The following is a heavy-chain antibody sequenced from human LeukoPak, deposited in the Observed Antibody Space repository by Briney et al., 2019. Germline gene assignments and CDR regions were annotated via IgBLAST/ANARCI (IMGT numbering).Heavy chain of an antibody. CDR3: ASDGHCGGDCQS. V-gene: IGHV4-30-2*01. D-gene: IGHD2-21*02. CDR1: GGSISSGGYS. J-gene: IGHJ4*02. CDR2: IYHSGST. Sequence: PSETLSLTCAVSGGSISSGGYSWSWIRQPPGKGLEWIGYIYHSGSTYYNPSLKSRVTISVDRSKNQFSLKLSSVTAADTAVYYCASDGHCGGDCQSWGQGTLVTVSS.